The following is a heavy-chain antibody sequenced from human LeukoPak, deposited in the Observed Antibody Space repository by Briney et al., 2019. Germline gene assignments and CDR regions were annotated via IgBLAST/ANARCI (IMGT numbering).Heavy chain of an antibody. J-gene: IGHJ4*02. CDR2: IGTAGDT. V-gene: IGHV3-13*04. Sequence: GGSLRLSCAASGFTFSRYDMHWVRQATGKSLEWVSVIGTAGDTYSPVSVKGRFTISRENAKNSLYLQMNSLRAGDTAVYYCARGLGGWGFDYWGQGTLVTVSS. CDR1: GFTFSRYD. D-gene: IGHD6-19*01. CDR3: ARGLGGWGFDY.